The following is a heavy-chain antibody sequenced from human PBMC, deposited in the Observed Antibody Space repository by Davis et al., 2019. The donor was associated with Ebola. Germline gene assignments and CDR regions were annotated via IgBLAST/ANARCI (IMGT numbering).Heavy chain of an antibody. Sequence: GESLKISCSASGFTFSSYAMHWVRQAPGKGLEYVSAISSNGGSTYYADSVKGRFTISKDDSTNTVYLQMNSLRAEDTAVYYCAKGNTVVTPCWFDPWGQGTLVTVSS. J-gene: IGHJ5*02. CDR1: GFTFSSYA. CDR2: ISSNGGST. V-gene: IGHV3-64*04. CDR3: AKGNTVVTPCWFDP. D-gene: IGHD4-23*01.